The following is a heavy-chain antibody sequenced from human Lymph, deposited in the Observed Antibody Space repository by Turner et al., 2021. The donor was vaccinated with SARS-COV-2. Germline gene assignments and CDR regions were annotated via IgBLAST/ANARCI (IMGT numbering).Heavy chain of an antibody. D-gene: IGHD3-10*01. J-gene: IGHJ4*02. CDR2: INPNSGGT. V-gene: IGHV1-2*02. Sequence: QVQLVQSGAEVPKPAASAKVPCKASGHTFTGYYMHWVRQAPGQGLECMGWINPNSGGTDYAQKLQGRVTMTRDTSISTAYMELSRLRSDDTAVYYCARSRDLQSMVRGVDPFDYWGQGTLVTVSS. CDR3: ARSRDLQSMVRGVDPFDY. CDR1: GHTFTGYY.